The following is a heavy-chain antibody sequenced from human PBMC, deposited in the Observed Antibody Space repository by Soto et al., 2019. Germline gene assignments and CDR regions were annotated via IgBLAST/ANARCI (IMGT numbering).Heavy chain of an antibody. CDR2: VSAHTGDS. D-gene: IGHD4-17*01. CDR1: GYPFGGYA. V-gene: IGHV1-18*01. Sequence: QVQLVQSGAEVKKPGASVKVSCKASGYPFGGYAIGWVRQAPGQGLEWMGWVSAHTGDSGYAQRFQGRVTLTTEPSTSTAYMELRGLRSDDTAVYYCASPSTSYGDYGWSLAYWGQGTLVTVSS. J-gene: IGHJ4*02. CDR3: ASPSTSYGDYGWSLAY.